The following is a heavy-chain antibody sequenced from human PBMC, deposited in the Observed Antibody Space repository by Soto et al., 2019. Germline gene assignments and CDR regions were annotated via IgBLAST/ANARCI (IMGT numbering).Heavy chain of an antibody. CDR3: ASGGIAASPDY. CDR1: GGSFSGYY. J-gene: IGHJ4*02. CDR2: INHSGST. D-gene: IGHD6-6*01. Sequence: SETLSLTCAVYGGSFSGYYWSWIRQPPGKGLEWIGEINHSGSTNYNPSLKSRVTISVDTSKNQFSLKLSSVTAADTAVYYCASGGIAASPDYWGQGTLVTVSS. V-gene: IGHV4-34*01.